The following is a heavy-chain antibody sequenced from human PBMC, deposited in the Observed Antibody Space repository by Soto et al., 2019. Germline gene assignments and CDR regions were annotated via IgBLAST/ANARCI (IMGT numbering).Heavy chain of an antibody. CDR3: ARDRSSGWSFDY. CDR1: GFTFSSYA. V-gene: IGHV3-30-3*01. D-gene: IGHD6-19*01. Sequence: QVPLVESGGGVVQPGRSLRLSCAASGFTFSSYAMHWVRQAPGKGLEWVAVISYDGSNKYYADSVKGRFTISRDNSKNTLYLQMNSLRAEDTAVYYCARDRSSGWSFDYWGQGTLVTVSS. J-gene: IGHJ4*02. CDR2: ISYDGSNK.